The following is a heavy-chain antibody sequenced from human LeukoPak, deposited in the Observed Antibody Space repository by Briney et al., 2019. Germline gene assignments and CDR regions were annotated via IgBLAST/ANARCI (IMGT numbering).Heavy chain of an antibody. Sequence: GGSLRLSCAASGFAFSSYEMNWVRQAPGKGLEWVSYISSSGSTIYYADSVKGRFTISRDNAKNSLYLQMNSLRAEDTAVYYCARGRITMVRGVNWFDPWGQGTLVTVSS. CDR2: ISSSGSTI. D-gene: IGHD3-10*01. J-gene: IGHJ5*02. CDR1: GFAFSSYE. CDR3: ARGRITMVRGVNWFDP. V-gene: IGHV3-48*03.